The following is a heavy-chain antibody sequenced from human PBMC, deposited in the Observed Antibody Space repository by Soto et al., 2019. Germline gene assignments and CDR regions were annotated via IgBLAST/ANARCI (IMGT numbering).Heavy chain of an antibody. CDR1: GGTFSSSA. D-gene: IGHD6-6*01. CDR2: ITATFGAV. V-gene: IGHV1-69*12. J-gene: IGHJ5*02. Sequence: QVQLVQSGAEVKKVGSSVKVSCKGSGGTFSSSAMSWMRQAPGQGLEWMRGITATFGAVNYAQKFQGRLTITADEFTDTAYMELSSLTSEDSAVYYCVIDRRTSSLWFDPWGQGTLVSVSS. CDR3: VIDRRTSSLWFDP.